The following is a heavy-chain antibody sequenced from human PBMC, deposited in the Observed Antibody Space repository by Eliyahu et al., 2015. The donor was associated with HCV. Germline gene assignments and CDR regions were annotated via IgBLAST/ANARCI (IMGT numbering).Heavy chain of an antibody. D-gene: IGHD3-10*01. CDR3: ARGEGDAFDI. V-gene: IGHV3-66*02. CDR1: GFXVSXNY. CDR2: IYSGGXX. Sequence: EVQLVESGGGLVQPGGSLRLSCAASGFXVSXNYMSXVRQAPGKGLEWVSLIYSGGXXYYADSVKGRFTISRDNSKNTLYLQMNSLRAEDTAVYYCARGEGDAFDIWGQGTMVTVSS. J-gene: IGHJ3*02.